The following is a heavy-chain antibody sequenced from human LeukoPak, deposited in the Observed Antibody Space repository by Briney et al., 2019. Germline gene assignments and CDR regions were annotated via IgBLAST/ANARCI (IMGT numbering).Heavy chain of an antibody. D-gene: IGHD3-3*01. Sequence: GGSLRLSCAASGFTVSSNYMSWVRQAPGKGLEWVASISGTSKYILYSESLKGRFSISRDNSKNSLYLQMNSLRVEDTAVYYCAREPQQFLEWLFDASPDYYYYMDVWGKGTTVTVSS. CDR1: GFTVSSNY. CDR2: ISGTSKYI. V-gene: IGHV3-21*01. CDR3: AREPQQFLEWLFDASPDYYYYMDV. J-gene: IGHJ6*03.